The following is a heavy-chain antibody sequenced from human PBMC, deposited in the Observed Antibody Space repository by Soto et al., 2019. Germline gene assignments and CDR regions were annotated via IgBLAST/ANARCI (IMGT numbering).Heavy chain of an antibody. V-gene: IGHV4-34*01. J-gene: IGHJ4*02. Sequence: SETLSLTCAVYGGSFSGYSWTWIRQPPGTGLEWIGEINHSGSTNYNPSLKSRVTISVDTSKNQFSLKLTSVAAADTALYYCARDKITGLFDYWGQGTLVTVSS. CDR1: GGSFSGYS. D-gene: IGHD2-8*02. CDR3: ARDKITGLFDY. CDR2: INHSGST.